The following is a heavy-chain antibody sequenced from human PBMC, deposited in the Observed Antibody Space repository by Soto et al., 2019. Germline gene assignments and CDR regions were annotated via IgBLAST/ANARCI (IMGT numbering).Heavy chain of an antibody. V-gene: IGHV1-3*01. Sequence: QVQLVQSGAEVKKPGASLKVSCKASGYTFTSYAMHWVRQAPGQRLEWMGWINAGNGNTKYSQKFQGRVTITRDTAASTAYMELSSLRSEDTAVYYCARGYSGYLAWVDPWGQGTLVTVSS. CDR1: GYTFTSYA. CDR2: INAGNGNT. CDR3: ARGYSGYLAWVDP. J-gene: IGHJ5*02. D-gene: IGHD5-12*01.